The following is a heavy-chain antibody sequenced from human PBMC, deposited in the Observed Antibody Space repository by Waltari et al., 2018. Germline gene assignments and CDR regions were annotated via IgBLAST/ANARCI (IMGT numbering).Heavy chain of an antibody. V-gene: IGHV3-53*01. CDR3: ARAGLGSPSQWLQLLDL. CDR1: GFTVSHNY. Sequence: EVQLVESGGGLIQPGGSLRLSCVASGFTVSHNYMSWVRQAPGKGLGGVSVLQAGGAAYYAESVKGRFTVSRDNSKNTLYLQMNSLRDEDTAIYFCARAGLGSPSQWLQLLDLWGQGTLVTVSS. CDR2: LQAGGAA. D-gene: IGHD5-12*01. J-gene: IGHJ5*02.